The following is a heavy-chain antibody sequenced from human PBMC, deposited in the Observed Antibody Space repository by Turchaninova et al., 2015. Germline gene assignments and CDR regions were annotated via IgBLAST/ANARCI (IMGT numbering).Heavy chain of an antibody. D-gene: IGHD2-15*01. J-gene: IGHJ4*02. CDR2: IFSNDEK. CDR1: GFPLSNARMG. Sequence: QVTLKESGPVLVKPTETLTLTCTVPGFPLSNARMGGSWSRQPPGKALEWLAHIFSNDEKSYSTSLKSRLTISKNSSKSQVVLSMTNIDPVDTATYYCARITGCSGGSCYSSGGFDYWGQGTLVTVSS. V-gene: IGHV2-26*01. CDR3: ARITGCSGGSCYSSGGFDY.